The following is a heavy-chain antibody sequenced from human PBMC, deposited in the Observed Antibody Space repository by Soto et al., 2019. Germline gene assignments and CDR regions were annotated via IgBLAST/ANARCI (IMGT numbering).Heavy chain of an antibody. V-gene: IGHV3-23*01. Sequence: EVQLLDSGGGLVQPGGSLSLSCAASGFTFSTYSMAWVRQAPGKGLAWVSGLSGGGANTFYADSVKGRFTISVDNSKNTVYLQMNSLRVEDTAVYYCARWDGYGDEWGQGTLVTVSS. CDR1: GFTFSTYS. CDR3: ARWDGYGDE. CDR2: LSGGGANT. D-gene: IGHD5-12*01. J-gene: IGHJ4*02.